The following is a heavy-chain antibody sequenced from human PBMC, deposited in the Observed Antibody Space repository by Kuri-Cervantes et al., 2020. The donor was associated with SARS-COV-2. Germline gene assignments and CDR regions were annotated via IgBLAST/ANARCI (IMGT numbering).Heavy chain of an antibody. CDR3: ARDLGYYDSSGYYYYYMDV. V-gene: IGHV4-59*11. J-gene: IGHJ6*03. D-gene: IGHD3-22*01. Sequence: GSLRLSCTVSGGSISSHYWSWIRQPPGKGLEWIGYIYYSGSTNCNPSLKSRVTISVDTSKNQFSLKLSSVTAADTAVYYCARDLGYYDSSGYYYYYMDVWGKGTTVTVSS. CDR1: GGSISSHY. CDR2: IYYSGST.